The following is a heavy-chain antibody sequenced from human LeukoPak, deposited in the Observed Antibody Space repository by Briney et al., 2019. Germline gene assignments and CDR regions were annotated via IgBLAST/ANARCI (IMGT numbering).Heavy chain of an antibody. CDR3: ARDFMATITDY. J-gene: IGHJ4*02. CDR2: IYSGGST. V-gene: IGHV3-66*01. Sequence: GGSLRLSCAASGFTFSIYAMTWVRQAPGKGLEWVSVIYSGGSTYYADSVKGRFTISRDNSKNTLYLQMNSLRAEDTAVYYCARDFMATITDYWGQGTLVTVSS. D-gene: IGHD5-24*01. CDR1: GFTFSIYA.